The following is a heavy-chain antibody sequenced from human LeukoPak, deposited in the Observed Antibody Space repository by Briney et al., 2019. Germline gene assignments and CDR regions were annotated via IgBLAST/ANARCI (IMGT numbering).Heavy chain of an antibody. CDR3: ARASPTAPHDY. CDR1: GFTFRSYE. Sequence: GGSLRLSCAASGFTFRSYEMNWVRQAPGKGLEWVSYISTSGSTISYADSVKGRFTISRDNAKNSLYLQMNSLRAEDTAVYYCARASPTAPHDYWGQGTLVTVSS. V-gene: IGHV3-48*03. D-gene: IGHD1-1*01. CDR2: ISTSGSTI. J-gene: IGHJ4*02.